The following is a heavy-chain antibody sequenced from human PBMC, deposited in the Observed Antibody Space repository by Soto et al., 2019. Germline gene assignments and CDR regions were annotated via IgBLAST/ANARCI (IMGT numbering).Heavy chain of an antibody. Sequence: SETLSLTCTFSVGSIISGGYYWSWIRQHPGKGLEWIGYIYYSGRTYYNPSLHSRVSIAVDTTENQFSLKLTSVTAADTSVYYCARGSFSSSSSWFDPWGRGTLVTGSS. D-gene: IGHD6-6*01. CDR1: VGSIISGGYY. CDR3: ARGSFSSSSSWFDP. V-gene: IGHV4-31*03. J-gene: IGHJ5*02. CDR2: IYYSGRT.